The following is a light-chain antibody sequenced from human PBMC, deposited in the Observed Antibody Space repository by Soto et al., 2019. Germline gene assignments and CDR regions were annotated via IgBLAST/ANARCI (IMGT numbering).Light chain of an antibody. V-gene: IGLV2-23*01. CDR3: CSYAGISPFLYV. CDR2: EGN. CDR1: TSDVGNYKL. J-gene: IGLJ1*01. Sequence: QSALTQPASVSGSPGQSITIACTGTTSDVGNYKLVSWFQQQPGKAPKLLIYEGNKWPSGVSNRFSGSKSDTTASLTISGLQAEDEAEYYCCSYAGISPFLYVFGSGTKLTVL.